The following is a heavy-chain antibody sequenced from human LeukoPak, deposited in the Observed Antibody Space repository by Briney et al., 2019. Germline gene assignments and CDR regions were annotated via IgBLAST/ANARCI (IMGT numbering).Heavy chain of an antibody. Sequence: GASVKVSCKASGGTFSSYAISWVRQAPGQGLEWMGGIIPIFGTANYAQKFQGRVTITTDESTSTAYMELSSLRSEDTAVYYCARAGGYSYGLLGYYYYGMDVWGQGTTVTVSS. CDR1: GGTFSSYA. V-gene: IGHV1-69*05. J-gene: IGHJ6*02. CDR3: ARAGGYSYGLLGYYYYGMDV. CDR2: IIPIFGTA. D-gene: IGHD5-18*01.